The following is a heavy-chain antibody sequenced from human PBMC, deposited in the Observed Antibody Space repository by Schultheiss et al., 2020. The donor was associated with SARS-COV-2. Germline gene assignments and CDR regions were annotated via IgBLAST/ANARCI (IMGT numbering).Heavy chain of an antibody. J-gene: IGHJ4*02. D-gene: IGHD4-23*01. CDR2: IYHSGST. CDR3: ARGPRIDYGGNSEFDY. V-gene: IGHV4-39*07. Sequence: SETLSLTCTVSGGSISSGSYYWSWIRQPPGKGLEWIGSIYHSGSTYYNPSLKSRVTISVDTSKNQFSLKLSSVTAADTAVYYCARGPRIDYGGNSEFDYWGQGTLVTVSS. CDR1: GGSISSGSYY.